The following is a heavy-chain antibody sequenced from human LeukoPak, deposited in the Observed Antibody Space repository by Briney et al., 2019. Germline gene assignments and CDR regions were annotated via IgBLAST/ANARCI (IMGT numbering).Heavy chain of an antibody. D-gene: IGHD6-19*01. CDR3: ARSSSNQGDSSGWYPYYYYGMDV. CDR1: GYTFTGYY. J-gene: IGHJ6*02. Sequence: ASVKVSCKTSGYTFTGYYMHWVRQAPGQGLEWMGRINPNSGGTNYAQKFQGRVTMTRDTSISTAYLQWSSLKASDTAMYYCARSSSNQGDSSGWYPYYYYGMDVWGQGTTVTVSS. CDR2: INPNSGGT. V-gene: IGHV1-2*06.